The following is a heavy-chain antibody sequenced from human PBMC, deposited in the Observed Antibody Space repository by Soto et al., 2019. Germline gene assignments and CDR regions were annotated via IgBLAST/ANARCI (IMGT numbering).Heavy chain of an antibody. CDR2: ISSDGSNK. CDR1: AFTFSSYA. J-gene: IGHJ6*02. CDR3: ARRRFCSGGRCSPYYYYMDV. Sequence: QVQLVESGGGVVQPGRSLRLSCAASAFTFSSYAMHWVRQAPGKGLEWVAVISSDGSNKYYADSVKGRFTISRDNSKNMLYRQMNSRGAEDTAGYYCARRRFCSGGRCSPYYYYMDVWGQGTTVTVSS. V-gene: IGHV3-30-3*01. D-gene: IGHD2-15*01.